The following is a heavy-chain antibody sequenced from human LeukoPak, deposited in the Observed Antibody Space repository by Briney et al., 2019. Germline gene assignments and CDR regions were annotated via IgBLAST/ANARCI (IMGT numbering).Heavy chain of an antibody. D-gene: IGHD6-13*01. V-gene: IGHV3-48*04. Sequence: GGSLRLSCAASGFTFGPYTMNWVRQAPGKGLEWVSYISSSSDTIYYADSVKGRFTISRDNAKNSLYLQMNSLRAEDTAVYYCAQARTFTIAGPDTFSIWGQGTMVAVSS. J-gene: IGHJ3*02. CDR2: ISSSSDTI. CDR3: AQARTFTIAGPDTFSI. CDR1: GFTFGPYT.